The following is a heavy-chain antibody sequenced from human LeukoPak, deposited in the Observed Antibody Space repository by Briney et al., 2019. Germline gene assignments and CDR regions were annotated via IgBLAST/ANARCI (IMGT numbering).Heavy chain of an antibody. CDR3: ARRSVADY. Sequence: ASVKVSCKASGYTFTSYDINWVRQAPGKGLEWMGWMNTNSGNTGYAQKFQGSVTMTRNTSISTAYMELSSLRSEDTAVYYCARRSVADYWGQGTLVTVSS. CDR1: GYTFTSYD. D-gene: IGHD6-19*01. V-gene: IGHV1-8*01. J-gene: IGHJ4*02. CDR2: MNTNSGNT.